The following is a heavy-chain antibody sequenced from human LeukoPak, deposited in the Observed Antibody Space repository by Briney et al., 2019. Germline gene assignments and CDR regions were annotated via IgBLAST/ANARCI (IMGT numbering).Heavy chain of an antibody. CDR3: AKNTESQVIFPD. D-gene: IGHD2-15*01. CDR1: GFTFSSYA. Sequence: GGSLRLSCAASGFTFSSYAMSWVRQAPGKGLEWVANIKQDGSEKYYLDSVKGRFTISRDNAKNSLDLQMNSLRAEDTAIYYCAKNTESQVIFPDWGQGTLVTVSS. J-gene: IGHJ4*02. CDR2: IKQDGSEK. V-gene: IGHV3-7*01.